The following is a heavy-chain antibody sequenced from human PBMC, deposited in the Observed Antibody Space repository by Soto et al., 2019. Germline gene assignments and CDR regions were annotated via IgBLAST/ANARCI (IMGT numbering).Heavy chain of an antibody. Sequence: PGGSLRLSCAASGFTFSSYAMSWVRQAPGKGLEWVSAISDSGGSTYYADSVKGRFTISRDNSKNTLYLQMNSLRAEDTAVYYCAKARTHSRPNYDFWSGYVYWGQGTLVTVSS. D-gene: IGHD3-3*01. CDR1: GFTFSSYA. V-gene: IGHV3-23*01. CDR3: AKARTHSRPNYDFWSGYVY. CDR2: ISDSGGST. J-gene: IGHJ4*02.